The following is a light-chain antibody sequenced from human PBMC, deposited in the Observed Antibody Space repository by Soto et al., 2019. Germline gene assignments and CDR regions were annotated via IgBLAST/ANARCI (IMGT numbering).Light chain of an antibody. J-gene: IGLJ2*01. CDR3: TVWDDSLRGRL. V-gene: IGLV1-47*01. CDR1: SSSIERNY. Sequence: QSVLTQPPSASGTPGQRVTISCSGTSSSIERNYVYWYQQLPGTAPRLLIYRNNQRPSGVPDRFSGSKSGTSASLAISALRSEDEADYYCTVWDDSLRGRLFGGGTKVTVL. CDR2: RNN.